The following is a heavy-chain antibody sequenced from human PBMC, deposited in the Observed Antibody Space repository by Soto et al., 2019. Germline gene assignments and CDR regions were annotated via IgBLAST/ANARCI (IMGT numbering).Heavy chain of an antibody. J-gene: IGHJ6*02. CDR2: ISAYNGNT. V-gene: IGHV1-18*01. CDR1: GYTFTSYG. D-gene: IGHD3-10*01. Sequence: ASVKVSCKASGYTFTSYGISWVRQAPGQGLEWMGWISAYNGNTNYAQKLQGRVTMTTDTSTSTAYVELRSLRSDDTAVYYCARDGAGSYYKDDYYYGMDVWGQGTTVTVSS. CDR3: ARDGAGSYYKDDYYYGMDV.